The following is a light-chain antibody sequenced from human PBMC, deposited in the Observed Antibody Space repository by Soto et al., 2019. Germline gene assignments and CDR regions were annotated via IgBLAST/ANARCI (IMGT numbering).Light chain of an antibody. CDR3: AAWDANLSDYV. CDR1: SSDMESNY. V-gene: IGLV1-47*01. CDR2: KNN. J-gene: IGLJ1*01. Sequence: QAVVTQPPSASGTPGQKVTISCSQSSSDMESNYVYWYQQLPGTAPKLLIYKNNQRPSGVPDRFSGSKSGTSASLAISGLRSEDEADYYCAAWDANLSDYVFGAGTKLTVL.